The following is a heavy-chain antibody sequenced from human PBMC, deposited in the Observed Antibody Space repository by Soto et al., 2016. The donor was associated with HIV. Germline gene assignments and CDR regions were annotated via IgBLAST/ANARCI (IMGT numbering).Heavy chain of an antibody. Sequence: QVQLQESGPGLVKPSQTLSLTCTVSGGSISSGTYYWSWIRQHPEKGLEWIGYIFDSGSTYYNPSLKSRVTISVDTSKNQFSLKLSSVTAADTAVYYCARDLFLGIPELGIVYGYWYFDLVGPWHRGHCLV. CDR2: IFDSGST. J-gene: IGHJ2*01. D-gene: IGHD7-27*01. V-gene: IGHV4-31*03. CDR3: ARDLFLGIPELGIVYGYWYFDL. CDR1: GGSISSGTYY.